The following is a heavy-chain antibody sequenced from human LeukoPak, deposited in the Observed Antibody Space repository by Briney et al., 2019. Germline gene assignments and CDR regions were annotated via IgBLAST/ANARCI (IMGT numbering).Heavy chain of an antibody. D-gene: IGHD5-24*01. V-gene: IGHV3-23*01. CDR2: ISGSGGST. CDR3: AKGAWAMATISAFDY. CDR1: GFTFSTYA. Sequence: GGSLRLSCAASGFTFSTYAMNWVRQAPGKGLEWVSAISGSGGSTYYADSVKGRFTISRDNLKNTLYLQMNSLRAEDTAVYSCAKGAWAMATISAFDYWGQGTLVTVSS. J-gene: IGHJ4*02.